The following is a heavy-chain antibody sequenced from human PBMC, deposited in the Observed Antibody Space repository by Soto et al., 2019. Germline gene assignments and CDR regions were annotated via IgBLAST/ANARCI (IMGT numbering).Heavy chain of an antibody. Sequence: QVQLQESGPGLVKPSGTPSLTCAVSGGSISSRNWWSWVRQPPGKGLEYIGEIYHSGSTNYNPSLKSRVTISVDKSKNHLSLKLSSVTAADTAVYYCSGGDYDTSPGDYWGQGAPVTVSS. V-gene: IGHV4-4*02. CDR1: GGSISSRNW. D-gene: IGHD3-22*01. J-gene: IGHJ4*02. CDR3: SGGDYDTSPGDY. CDR2: IYHSGST.